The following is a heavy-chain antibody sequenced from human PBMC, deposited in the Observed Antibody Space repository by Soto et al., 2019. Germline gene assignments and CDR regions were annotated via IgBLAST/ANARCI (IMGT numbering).Heavy chain of an antibody. CDR2: ISWNSGSI. CDR1: GFTFDDYA. D-gene: IGHD3-10*01. V-gene: IGHV3-9*01. CDR3: ASTMVRGVIAEGDFDY. J-gene: IGHJ4*02. Sequence: GGSLRLSCAASGFTFDDYAMHWVRQAPGKGLEWVSGISWNSGSIGYADSVKGRFTISRDNAKNSLYLQMNSLRAEDTALYYCASTMVRGVIAEGDFDYWGQGTLVTVSS.